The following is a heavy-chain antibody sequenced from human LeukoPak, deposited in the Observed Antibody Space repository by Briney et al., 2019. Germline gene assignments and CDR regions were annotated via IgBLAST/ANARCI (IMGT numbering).Heavy chain of an antibody. V-gene: IGHV4-39*02. Sequence: SETLSLTCSVSGGSISSNSDYWGWIRHPPGKGLEWIGSIYYSGSTYHNPSLKSRVAISVDTSKNHFSLRLSSVTAADTAVYYCTRIASLWFDPWGQGTLVTVSS. CDR2: IYYSGST. D-gene: IGHD6-6*01. CDR3: TRIASLWFDP. CDR1: GGSISSNSDY. J-gene: IGHJ5*02.